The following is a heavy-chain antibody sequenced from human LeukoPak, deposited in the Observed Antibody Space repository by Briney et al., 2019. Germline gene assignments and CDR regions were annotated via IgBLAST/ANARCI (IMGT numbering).Heavy chain of an antibody. Sequence: PGGSLRLSCAASGFTFSSYGMHWVRQAPGKGLEWVAVISYDGSNKYYADSVKGRFTISRDNSKNTLYLQMNSLRAEDTAVYYCAREGGRYCSSTSCPMGWFDPWGQGTLVTVSS. CDR2: ISYDGSNK. D-gene: IGHD2-2*01. V-gene: IGHV3-30*03. CDR3: AREGGRYCSSTSCPMGWFDP. J-gene: IGHJ5*02. CDR1: GFTFSSYG.